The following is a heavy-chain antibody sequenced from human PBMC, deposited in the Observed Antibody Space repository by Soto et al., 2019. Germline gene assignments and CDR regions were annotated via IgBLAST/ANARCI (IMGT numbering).Heavy chain of an antibody. D-gene: IGHD3-10*01. J-gene: IGHJ6*02. CDR1: GDNFKKNV. CDR3: ARGPFRPSAMDV. Sequence: QVQRMQSGTAIKKPGSSVKVSCKTSGDNFKKNVFTWVRQAPGQGLEWMGGTIPALGKTHYIEKLQGRVTITVDDDTRTVDMEVGDLTYEDKAIYYCARGPFRPSAMDVWGQGTMVTVSS. V-gene: IGHV1-69*01. CDR2: TIPALGKT.